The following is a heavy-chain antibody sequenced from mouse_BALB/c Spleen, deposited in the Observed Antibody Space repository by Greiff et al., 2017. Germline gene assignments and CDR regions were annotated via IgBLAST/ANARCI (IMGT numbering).Heavy chain of an antibody. CDR3: ARCWMGSYAMDY. V-gene: IGHV5-17*02. Sequence: EVQLVESGGGLVQPGGSRKLSCAASGFTFSSFGMHWVRQAPEKGLEWVAYISSGSSTIYYADTVKGRFTISRDNPKNTLFLQMTSLRSEDTAMYYCARCWMGSYAMDYWGQGTSVTVSS. CDR2: ISSGSSTI. CDR1: GFTFSSFG. J-gene: IGHJ4*01. D-gene: IGHD2-3*01.